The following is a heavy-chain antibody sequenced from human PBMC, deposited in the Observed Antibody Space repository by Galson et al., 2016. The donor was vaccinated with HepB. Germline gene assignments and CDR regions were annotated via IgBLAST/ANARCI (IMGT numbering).Heavy chain of an antibody. J-gene: IGHJ4*02. CDR3: TTVLSTASMSGWYDWGFDS. V-gene: IGHV3-15*07. CDR1: GFTFSNVW. D-gene: IGHD6-19*01. CDR2: NKSKVDGGAA. Sequence: SLRLSCAASGFTFSNVWMNWVRQAPGKGLEWVGRNKSKVDGGAADYAAPVKGRFTISGDDSKNTLYLQMTGLKTEDTAVYYCTTVLSTASMSGWYDWGFDSWGQGTLVTVSS.